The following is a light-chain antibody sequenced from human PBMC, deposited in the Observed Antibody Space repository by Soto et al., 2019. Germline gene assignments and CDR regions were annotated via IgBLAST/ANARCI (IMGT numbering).Light chain of an antibody. Sequence: DIQMTQSPSSLSASVGDRVTITCRASQGISTSLAWYQQKPGKVPKLLIYASYTLQSGVPSRFSGSGSGTDFTLTITSLQPEDVATYYCQKYNSAPWTFGQGTKVEIK. CDR2: ASY. CDR1: QGISTS. V-gene: IGKV1-27*01. CDR3: QKYNSAPWT. J-gene: IGKJ1*01.